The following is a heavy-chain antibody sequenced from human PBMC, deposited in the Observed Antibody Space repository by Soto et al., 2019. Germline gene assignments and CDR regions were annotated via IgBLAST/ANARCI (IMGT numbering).Heavy chain of an antibody. V-gene: IGHV1-8*01. CDR3: ARGIKYGAYSRWFDP. D-gene: IGHD4-17*01. J-gene: IGHJ5*02. Sequence: QVQLVQSGAEVKKPGALVKVSCKASGYTFTSYDINWVRQATGQGLEYLGWMNPNSGNTAYVQKFQGRVTMTWDTSITTAYMGLSSLRSEDTAVYFCARGIKYGAYSRWFDPWGQGTLVTVSS. CDR1: GYTFTSYD. CDR2: MNPNSGNT.